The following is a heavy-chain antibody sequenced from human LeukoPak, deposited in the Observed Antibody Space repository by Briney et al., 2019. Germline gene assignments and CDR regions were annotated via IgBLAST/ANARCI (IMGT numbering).Heavy chain of an antibody. J-gene: IGHJ6*03. Sequence: PSETLSLTCTVSGGSISSYYWSWIRQPPGKGLEWIGYNYYSGSTNYNPSLKSRATISVDTSKNQFSLKLSSVTAADTAVYYCARGYYYGSGSYYYYYYMDVWGKGTTVTISS. CDR2: NYYSGST. D-gene: IGHD3-10*01. CDR3: ARGYYYGSGSYYYYYYMDV. V-gene: IGHV4-59*01. CDR1: GGSISSYY.